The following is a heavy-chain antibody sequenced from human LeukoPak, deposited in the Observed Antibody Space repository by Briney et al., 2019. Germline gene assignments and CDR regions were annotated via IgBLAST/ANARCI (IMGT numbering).Heavy chain of an antibody. J-gene: IGHJ5*02. D-gene: IGHD6-6*01. CDR2: IYHSGST. CDR1: GYSISSNYY. CDR3: ARPTARLGWFDP. Sequence: SETLSLTCIVSGYSISSNYYWGWIRQPPGKGLEWVGSIYHSGSTYHNPSLKSRVAISVDTSKNQFSLKLRSVTAADTAVYYCARPTARLGWFDPWGQGTLVTVSS. V-gene: IGHV4-38-2*02.